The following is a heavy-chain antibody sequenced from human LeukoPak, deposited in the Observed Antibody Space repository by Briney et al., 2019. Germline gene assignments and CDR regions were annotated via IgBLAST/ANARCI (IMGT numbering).Heavy chain of an antibody. CDR2: ISYDGSNK. CDR3: ARGAGAAAGTGYFDY. V-gene: IGHV3-30-3*01. J-gene: IGHJ4*02. D-gene: IGHD6-13*01. Sequence: GGSLRLSCAASGFTFSSYAMHWVRQAPGKGLEWVAVISYDGSNKYYADSVKGRFTISRDNSKNTLYLQMNSLRAEDTAVYYCARGAGAAAGTGYFDYWGQGTLVTVSS. CDR1: GFTFSSYA.